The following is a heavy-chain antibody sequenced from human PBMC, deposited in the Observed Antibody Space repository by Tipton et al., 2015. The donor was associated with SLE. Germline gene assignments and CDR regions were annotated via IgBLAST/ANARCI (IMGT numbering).Heavy chain of an antibody. Sequence: TLSLTCTVSGVSISSGNWWTWVRQSPGKGLEWVGEIYHSGNINYNPSLRSRVTISVDTTENQFSLKVHSVTAADTAVYYCATVDWDSWFDPWGQGTLVTVSS. V-gene: IGHV4-4*02. CDR1: GVSISSGNW. CDR2: IYHSGNI. CDR3: ATVDWDSWFDP. D-gene: IGHD2-2*03. J-gene: IGHJ5*02.